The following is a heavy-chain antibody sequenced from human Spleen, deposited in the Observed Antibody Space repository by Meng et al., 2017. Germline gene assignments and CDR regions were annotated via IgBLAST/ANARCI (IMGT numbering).Heavy chain of an antibody. J-gene: IGHJ3*01. CDR1: GLSLSTRGVG. CDR2: IYWNDVD. V-gene: IGHV2-5*01. Sequence: SAATLANPTQALTLTCTFSGLSLSTRGVGVGWIRQPPGKALEWLALIYWNDVDRYNPALENRLTITKDTSKNQVVLTMTNMGPVDTATYYCAHRLLEMAKIQVDVFDVWGLGAMVTVSS. CDR3: AHRLLEMAKIQVDVFDV. D-gene: IGHD5-24*01.